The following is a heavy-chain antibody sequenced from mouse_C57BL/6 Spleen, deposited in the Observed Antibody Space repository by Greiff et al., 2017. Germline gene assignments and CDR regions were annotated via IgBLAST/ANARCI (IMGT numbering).Heavy chain of an antibody. CDR1: GFTFSDYG. CDR2: ISSGSSTI. D-gene: IGHD1-2*01. Sequence: EVHLVESGGGLVKPGGSLKLSCAASGFTFSDYGMHWVRQAPEKGLEWVAYISSGSSTIYYADTVKGRFTISRDNAKNTLFLQMTSLRSEDTAMYYCARPGTATWFAYWGQGTLVTVSA. V-gene: IGHV5-17*01. CDR3: ARPGTATWFAY. J-gene: IGHJ3*01.